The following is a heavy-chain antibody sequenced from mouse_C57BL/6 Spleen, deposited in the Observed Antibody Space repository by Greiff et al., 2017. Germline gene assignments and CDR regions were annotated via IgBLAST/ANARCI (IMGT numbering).Heavy chain of an antibody. Sequence: QVQLQQSGPELVKPGASVKISCKASGYSFTSYYIHWVKQRPGQGLEWIGWIYPGSGNTKYNEKFKGKATLTADTSSSTAYMQLSSLTSEDSAVYYCARQQNWDAWFAYWGQGTLVTVSA. CDR3: ARQQNWDAWFAY. V-gene: IGHV1-66*01. D-gene: IGHD4-1*01. J-gene: IGHJ3*01. CDR2: IYPGSGNT. CDR1: GYSFTSYY.